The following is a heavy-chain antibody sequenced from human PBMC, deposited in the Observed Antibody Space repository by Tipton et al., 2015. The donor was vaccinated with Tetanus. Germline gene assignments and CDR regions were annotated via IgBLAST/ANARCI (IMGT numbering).Heavy chain of an antibody. CDR1: GFTFSSYG. D-gene: IGHD1-26*01. V-gene: IGHV3-23*03. CDR3: ARDGPQVGATLDY. J-gene: IGHJ4*02. Sequence: SLRLSCAASGFTFSSYGVNWVRQAPGKGLEWVSIIYSGGSSAYYAGSVKGRFTVSRDNSKNTLYLQMNSLRAEDTAVYYCARDGPQVGATLDYWGQGTLVTVSS. CDR2: IYSGGSSA.